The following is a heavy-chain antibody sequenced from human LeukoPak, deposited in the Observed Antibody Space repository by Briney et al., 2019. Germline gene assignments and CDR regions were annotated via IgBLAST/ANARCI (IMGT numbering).Heavy chain of an antibody. CDR2: ISYDGSNK. Sequence: GRSLRLSCAASGFTFSSYAMHWVRQAPGKGLEWVAVISYDGSNKYYADSVKGRFTISRDNSKNMLYLQMNSLRAEATAVYYCARDQGYCRSNSCHSRGFEYWGQGTLVTVSS. CDR3: ARDQGYCRSNSCHSRGFEY. D-gene: IGHD2-2*01. V-gene: IGHV3-30*01. CDR1: GFTFSSYA. J-gene: IGHJ4*02.